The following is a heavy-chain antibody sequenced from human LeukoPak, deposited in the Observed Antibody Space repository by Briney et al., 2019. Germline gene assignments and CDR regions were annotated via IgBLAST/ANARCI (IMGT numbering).Heavy chain of an antibody. CDR2: MYHSGNT. CDR3: ARHAMVAAPIDY. CDR1: GGSISSSGYY. D-gene: IGHD2-15*01. V-gene: IGHV4-39*01. J-gene: IGHJ4*02. Sequence: SETLSLTCIVSGGSISSSGYYWGWIRQPPGKGLEWIGSMYHSGNTYYNPSLKSRAIISVDTSKNQFSLKLSSVTAADTAVYYCARHAMVAAPIDYWGQGTLVTVSS.